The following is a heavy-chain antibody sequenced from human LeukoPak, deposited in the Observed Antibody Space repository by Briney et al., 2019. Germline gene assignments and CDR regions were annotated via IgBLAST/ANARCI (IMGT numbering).Heavy chain of an antibody. Sequence: PGGSLRLSCAASGFTFSSYAMHWVRQAPGKGLEWVAVISYDGSNKYYADSVKGRFTISRDNSKNTLYLQMYSLRAEDTAVYYCASALDSSGYDAFDIWGQGTTVTVSS. J-gene: IGHJ3*02. V-gene: IGHV3-30-3*01. CDR3: ASALDSSGYDAFDI. CDR1: GFTFSSYA. D-gene: IGHD3-22*01. CDR2: ISYDGSNK.